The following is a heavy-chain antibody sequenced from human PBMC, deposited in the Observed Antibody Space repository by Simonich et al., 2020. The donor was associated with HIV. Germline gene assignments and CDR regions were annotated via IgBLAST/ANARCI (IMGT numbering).Heavy chain of an antibody. Sequence: QVQLQQWGAGLLKPSETLSLTCAVYGGSFSGYYWSWIRQPPGKGLEWIGEINHSGRTNHNPSLKSRVTISVDTSKNQFSLKLSSVTAADTAVYYCARLTAGGLGEYFQHWGQGTLVTVSS. D-gene: IGHD6-13*01. CDR3: ARLTAGGLGEYFQH. CDR2: INHSGRT. J-gene: IGHJ1*01. V-gene: IGHV4-34*01. CDR1: GGSFSGYY.